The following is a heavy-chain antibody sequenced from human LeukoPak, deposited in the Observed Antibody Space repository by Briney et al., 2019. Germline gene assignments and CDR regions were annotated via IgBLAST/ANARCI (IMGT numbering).Heavy chain of an antibody. D-gene: IGHD3-10*01. CDR1: GFTFSSYA. J-gene: IGHJ4*02. Sequence: PGGSLRLSCAASGFTFSSYAMHWVRQAPGKGVEWVAVISYDGSNIYYADSVKVRFPISRDNSKNTLYLQMNSLRAEDTAVYCCARDGWYYYGSGSYLLGGDYWGQGTLVTVSS. V-gene: IGHV3-30*04. CDR3: ARDGWYYYGSGSYLLGGDY. CDR2: ISYDGSNI.